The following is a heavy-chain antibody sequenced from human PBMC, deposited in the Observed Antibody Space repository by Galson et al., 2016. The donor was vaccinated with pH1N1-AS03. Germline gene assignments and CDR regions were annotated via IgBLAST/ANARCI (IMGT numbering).Heavy chain of an antibody. V-gene: IGHV4-59*05. D-gene: IGHD6-19*01. CDR2: VSYSGTT. J-gene: IGHJ6*03. Sequence: LRLSCAASDVSLRAYWMSWVRQSPGKGLEWVASVSYSGTTFYKSSLKRRATISVDTSENEFALRLTTVTAADTAVYYCAGYEMTYSNGWYYLDVWGKGTMVTVSS. CDR1: DVSLRAYW. CDR3: AGYEMTYSNGWYYLDV.